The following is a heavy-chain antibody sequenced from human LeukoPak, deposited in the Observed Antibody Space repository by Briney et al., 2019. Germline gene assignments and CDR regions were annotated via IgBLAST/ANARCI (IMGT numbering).Heavy chain of an antibody. CDR3: ASGYYDSSGYYGYYYYGMDV. J-gene: IGHJ6*02. V-gene: IGHV1-24*01. Sequence: ASVKVSCKVSGYTLTELSMHWVRQAPGRGLEWMGGFDPEDGETIYAQKFQGRVTITADESTSTAYMELSSLRSEDTAVYYCASGYYDSSGYYGYYYYGMDVWGQGTTVTVSS. CDR2: FDPEDGET. CDR1: GYTLTELS. D-gene: IGHD3-22*01.